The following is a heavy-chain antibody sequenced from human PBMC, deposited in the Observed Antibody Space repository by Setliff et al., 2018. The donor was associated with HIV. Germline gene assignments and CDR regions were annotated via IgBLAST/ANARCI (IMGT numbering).Heavy chain of an antibody. J-gene: IGHJ4*02. D-gene: IGHD3-22*01. CDR2: ISHSGSP. CDR3: ARVRFFDRIGYFARPYYFLDS. Sequence: SETLSLTCAVNDGSFSGYYWTWIRQPPGKGLEWIGEISHSGSPNYNPSLKSRVTMSRDTSKNQLSLSLSSVNAADTAVYYCARVRFFDRIGYFARPYYFLDSWGQGTLVTVSS. V-gene: IGHV4-34*01. CDR1: DGSFSGYY.